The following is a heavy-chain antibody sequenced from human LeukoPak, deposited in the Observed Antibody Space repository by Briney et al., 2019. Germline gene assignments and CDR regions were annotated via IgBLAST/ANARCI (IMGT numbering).Heavy chain of an antibody. CDR1: GGSISSYC. D-gene: IGHD3-10*01. V-gene: IGHV4-59*01. Sequence: SETLSLTCTVSGGSISSYCWSWIRQPPGKGLEWIGYIYYSGSTNYNPSLKSRVTISVDTSKNQFSLKLSSVTAADTAVYYCARSLPDYYGSGNSYYYYMDVWGKGTTVTVSS. J-gene: IGHJ6*03. CDR2: IYYSGST. CDR3: ARSLPDYYGSGNSYYYYMDV.